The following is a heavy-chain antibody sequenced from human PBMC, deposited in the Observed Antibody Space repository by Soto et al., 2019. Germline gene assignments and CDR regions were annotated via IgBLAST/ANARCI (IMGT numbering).Heavy chain of an antibody. CDR3: SRQRRSVPTQAYFDL. Sequence: SETLSLTCTVTGDSISSRSYYWGWIRQPPGKGLEWIGSIYYSGSTYNNPSLRSRVSMSIDTSKDQFSLKLKSVTAADTALYFCSRQRRSVPTQAYFDLWGPGSLVTVSS. CDR2: IYYSGST. D-gene: IGHD4-17*01. J-gene: IGHJ4*02. V-gene: IGHV4-39*01. CDR1: GDSISSRSYY.